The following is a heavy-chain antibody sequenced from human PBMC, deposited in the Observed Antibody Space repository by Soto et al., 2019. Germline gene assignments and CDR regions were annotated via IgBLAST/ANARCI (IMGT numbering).Heavy chain of an antibody. CDR1: GYTLTELS. V-gene: IGHV1-24*01. D-gene: IGHD3-22*01. J-gene: IGHJ4*02. CDR2: LDPEDGET. CDR3: ATAGYYYDSSGYLGY. Sequence: ASVKVSCKVSGYTLTELSMHWVRQAPGKGLEWMGGLDPEDGETIYAQKFQGRVTMTEDTSTDTAYMELSSLRPEDTAVYYCATAGYYYDSSGYLGYWGQGTLVTVSS.